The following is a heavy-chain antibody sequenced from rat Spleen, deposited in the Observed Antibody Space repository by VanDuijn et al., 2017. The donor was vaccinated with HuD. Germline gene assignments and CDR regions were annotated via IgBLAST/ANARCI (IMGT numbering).Heavy chain of an antibody. CDR1: GFTFSSFA. D-gene: IGHD1-4*01. CDR3: AKDRTTGVMDD. J-gene: IGHJ4*01. CDR2: ITSGGSNT. V-gene: IGHV5-25*01. Sequence: EVQLVESGGGLVQPGRSLKLSCAASGFTFSSFAMAWVRQAPKKGLEWVATITSGGSNTYYPDSVKGRFTISRDNAKSTLYLQMDSLRSEDTATYYCAKDRTTGVMDDWGQGASVTVSS.